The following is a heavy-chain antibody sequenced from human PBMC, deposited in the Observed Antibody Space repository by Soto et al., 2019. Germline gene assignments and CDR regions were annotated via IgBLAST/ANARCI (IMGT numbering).Heavy chain of an antibody. CDR1: GGSFSGYY. Sequence: SETLSLTCAVYGGSFSGYYWSWIRQPPGKGLEWIGEINHSGSTNYNPSLKSRVTISVDTSKNQFSLKLSSVTAADTAVYYCARGRGRYFRFDPWGQGNRVTVSS. D-gene: IGHD3-9*01. CDR3: ARGRGRYFRFDP. CDR2: INHSGST. V-gene: IGHV4-34*01. J-gene: IGHJ5*02.